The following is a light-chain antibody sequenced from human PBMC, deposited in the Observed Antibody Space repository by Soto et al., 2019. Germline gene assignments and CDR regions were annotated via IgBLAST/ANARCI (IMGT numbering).Light chain of an antibody. CDR2: EGT. Sequence: QSALTQPASVSGSPGQSITLSCTGTSSDVGSYNLVSWYQLHPGKAPKLMIYEGTERPSGVSNRFSGSKSGSTASLTISGLQAEDEADYYCCSYAGSSSYVVFGGGTKLTVL. V-gene: IGLV2-23*01. CDR1: SSDVGSYNL. J-gene: IGLJ2*01. CDR3: CSYAGSSSYVV.